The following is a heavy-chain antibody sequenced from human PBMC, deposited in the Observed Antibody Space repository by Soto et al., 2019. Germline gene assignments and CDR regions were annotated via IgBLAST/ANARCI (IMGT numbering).Heavy chain of an antibody. CDR1: GFTFSSYS. Sequence: EVQLVESGGGLVQPGGSLRLSCAASGFTFSSYSMNWVRQAPGKGLEWVSYISSSSSTIYYADSVKGRFTISRDNAKNSLYLQMNSLRDEDTAVYYCARGSSSWYLNLADYFQHWGQGTLVTVSS. D-gene: IGHD6-13*01. V-gene: IGHV3-48*02. CDR2: ISSSSSTI. J-gene: IGHJ1*01. CDR3: ARGSSSWYLNLADYFQH.